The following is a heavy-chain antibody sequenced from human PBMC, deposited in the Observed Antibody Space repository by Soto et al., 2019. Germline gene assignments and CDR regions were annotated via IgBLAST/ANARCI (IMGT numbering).Heavy chain of an antibody. CDR2: YDPEKDEN. D-gene: IGHD6-19*01. CDR3: VTTPYSSGYQFDY. CDR1: GYPLSEIS. V-gene: IGHV1-24*01. Sequence: ASVKVSCKVPGYPLSEISIHWVRQAPGKGLEWMGGYDPEKDENVPAPEFQGRLTLTQDTSAETSYMEMSSLRPEDTAFYYCVTTPYSSGYQFDYWGQGTLVTVSS. J-gene: IGHJ4*02.